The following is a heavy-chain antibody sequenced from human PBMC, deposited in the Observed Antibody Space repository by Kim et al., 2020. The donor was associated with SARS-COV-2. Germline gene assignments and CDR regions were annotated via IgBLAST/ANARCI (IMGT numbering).Heavy chain of an antibody. D-gene: IGHD3-22*01. CDR3: AKEIDRSGYCHFDY. Sequence: GGSLRLSCAASGFTFSSYGMHWVRQAPGKGLEWVAVISYDGSNKYYADSVKGRFTISRDNSKNTLYLQMNSLRAEDTAVYYCAKEIDRSGYCHFDYWGQGTLVTVSS. V-gene: IGHV3-30*18. CDR2: ISYDGSNK. J-gene: IGHJ4*02. CDR1: GFTFSSYG.